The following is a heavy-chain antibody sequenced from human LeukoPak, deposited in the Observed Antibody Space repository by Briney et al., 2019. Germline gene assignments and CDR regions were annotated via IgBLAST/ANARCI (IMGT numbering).Heavy chain of an antibody. V-gene: IGHV1-69*13. CDR1: GGTFSSYA. J-gene: IGHJ4*02. Sequence: VKVSCKASGGTFSSYAISWVRQAPGQGLEWMGGIIPIFGTANYAQKFQGRVTITTDESTSTAYMELSSLRSEDTAVYYCARASWSDYYDSSGYYDYWGQGTLVTVSS. D-gene: IGHD3-22*01. CDR3: ARASWSDYYDSSGYYDY. CDR2: IIPIFGTA.